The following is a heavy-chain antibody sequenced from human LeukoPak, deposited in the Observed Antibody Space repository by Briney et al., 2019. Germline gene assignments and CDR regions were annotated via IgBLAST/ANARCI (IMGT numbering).Heavy chain of an antibody. CDR2: IQPNSGGT. CDR1: GYTFTAYS. J-gene: IGHJ4*02. D-gene: IGHD2-21*01. Sequence: ASVKVSCKASGYTFTAYSMHWVRLAPGQGLEWLGWIQPNSGGTHYAQKFLGRVTMTRDTSISTAYMELSRLTSDDTAVYYCARVGPYYSAPQLDYWGQGTLVTVSS. V-gene: IGHV1-2*02. CDR3: ARVGPYYSAPQLDY.